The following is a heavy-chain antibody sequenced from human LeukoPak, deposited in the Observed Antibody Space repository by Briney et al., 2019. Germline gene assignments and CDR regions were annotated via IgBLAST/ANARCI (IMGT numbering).Heavy chain of an antibody. Sequence: PGGSLRLSCAASGFTFKSYELYWVRQAPGKGLEWVSYISSGGTTIKYADSVKGQFTISRDDAKKSLYLQMNSLRAEDTAIYYCGAGRQVVGAFDIWGQGTLVTVSS. CDR2: ISSGGTTI. V-gene: IGHV3-48*03. J-gene: IGHJ3*02. CDR1: GFTFKSYE. D-gene: IGHD3-16*02. CDR3: GAGRQVVGAFDI.